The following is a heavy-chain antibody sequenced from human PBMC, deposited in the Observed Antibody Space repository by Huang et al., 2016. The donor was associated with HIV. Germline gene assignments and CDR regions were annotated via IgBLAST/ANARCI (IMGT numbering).Heavy chain of an antibody. Sequence: QVQLQESGPGLVKPSETLSLTCTVSGGSISTHYWSWIRQPPGKGLEWIGSIDYSGSTNYRPSLKRRVTILLDTSKNQVSLRVNSVTAVDTAMYYCARDHHDFWRGYRRMYFFDHWGQGTLVTVSS. CDR3: ARDHHDFWRGYRRMYFFDH. CDR2: IDYSGST. D-gene: IGHD3-3*01. CDR1: GGSISTHY. V-gene: IGHV4-59*11. J-gene: IGHJ4*02.